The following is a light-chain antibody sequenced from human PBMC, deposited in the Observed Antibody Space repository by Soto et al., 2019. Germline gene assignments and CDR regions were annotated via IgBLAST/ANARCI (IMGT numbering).Light chain of an antibody. CDR1: SSDVGGYNY. CDR3: ISYTSSSTWV. Sequence: QSVLTQPASVSGSPGQSITISCTGTSSDVGGYNYVSWYQQHPGKAPKLMIYEVSNRPSGVSDRFSGSRSGNTASLTISGLQAEEESDYYCISYTSSSTWVFGGGTKVTVL. V-gene: IGLV2-14*01. CDR2: EVS. J-gene: IGLJ3*02.